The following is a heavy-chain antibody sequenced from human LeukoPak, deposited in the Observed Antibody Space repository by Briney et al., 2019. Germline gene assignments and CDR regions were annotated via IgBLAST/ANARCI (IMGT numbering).Heavy chain of an antibody. Sequence: GASVKVSCKASGYTFTSYDINWVRQATGQGLEWMGWMNPNSGNTGYAQKFQGRVTMTRNTSISTAYMELSSLRSEDTAVYYCAREASNRAGYFQHWGQGTLVTVSS. J-gene: IGHJ1*01. CDR1: GYTFTSYD. CDR2: MNPNSGNT. V-gene: IGHV1-8*01. D-gene: IGHD1-14*01. CDR3: AREASNRAGYFQH.